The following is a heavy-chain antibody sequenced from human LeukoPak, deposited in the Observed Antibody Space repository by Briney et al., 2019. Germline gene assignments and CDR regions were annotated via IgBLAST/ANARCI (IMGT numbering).Heavy chain of an antibody. CDR2: IYYSGST. Sequence: KPSETLSLTCTVSGGSISSSSYYWGWIRQPPGKGLEWIGSIYYSGSTYYNPSLKSRVTISVDTSKNQFSLKLSSVTAADTALYYLANPNIVVVPAAYTYDIWGQGTMVTVSS. J-gene: IGHJ3*02. V-gene: IGHV4-39*01. CDR3: ANPNIVVVPAAYTYDI. D-gene: IGHD2-2*01. CDR1: GGSISSSSYY.